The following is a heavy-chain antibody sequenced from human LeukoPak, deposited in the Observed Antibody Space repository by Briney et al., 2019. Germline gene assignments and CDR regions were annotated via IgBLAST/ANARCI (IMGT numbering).Heavy chain of an antibody. D-gene: IGHD3-9*01. Sequence: GGSLRLSCAASGFTFSSFAMSWVRQAPRKGLEWVSGISASGAKTYYADSLRGRFTISRDDSKNTVYLQMNSLRVEDTAVYYCARAQSERLRYFDWLPFYWGQGTQVTVSS. CDR1: GFTFSSFA. CDR3: ARAQSERLRYFDWLPFY. J-gene: IGHJ4*02. CDR2: ISASGAKT. V-gene: IGHV3-23*01.